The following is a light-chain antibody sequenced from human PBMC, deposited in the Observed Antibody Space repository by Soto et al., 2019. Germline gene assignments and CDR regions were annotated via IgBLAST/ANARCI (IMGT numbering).Light chain of an antibody. V-gene: IGLV2-23*02. CDR1: SSDVGSYNL. Sequence: QSALTQPASVSGSPGQSITISCTGTSSDVGSYNLVSWYQQQPGKAPKLMIYEVSKRPSGVSNRFSGSKSGNTASLTISGLQAEDEADYYCCSYAGSSTWVFGGGTKGSVL. J-gene: IGLJ3*02. CDR2: EVS. CDR3: CSYAGSSTWV.